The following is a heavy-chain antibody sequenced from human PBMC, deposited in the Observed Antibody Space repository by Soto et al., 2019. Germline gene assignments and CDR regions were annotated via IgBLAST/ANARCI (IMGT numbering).Heavy chain of an antibody. V-gene: IGHV4-59*01. Sequence: SETLSLTCTVSDGSISSYYWSWIRQPPGKGLEWIGYIYYSGSTNYNPSLKSRVTISVDTSKNQFSLKLSSVTAADTAVYYCARAYNYGYDIYFDYWGQGTLVTVSS. J-gene: IGHJ4*02. CDR3: ARAYNYGYDIYFDY. CDR2: IYYSGST. D-gene: IGHD3-10*01. CDR1: DGSISSYY.